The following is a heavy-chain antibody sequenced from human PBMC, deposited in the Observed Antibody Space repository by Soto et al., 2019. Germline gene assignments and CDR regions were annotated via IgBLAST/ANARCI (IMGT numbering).Heavy chain of an antibody. D-gene: IGHD3-10*01. CDR2: IRSQKDGGAT. V-gene: IGHV3-15*06. J-gene: IGHJ5*02. CDR1: GFTVKDAW. Sequence: EIQLVESGGGVVKPGESLTLSCAASGFTVKDAWMHWVRQAPGKGLEWVGLIRSQKDGGATHYAAPVSDRFTISRDDSSNTLYLRMNSLKIEDTAVYYCTQLYRDDPWGQGTLVTVSS. CDR3: TQLYRDDP.